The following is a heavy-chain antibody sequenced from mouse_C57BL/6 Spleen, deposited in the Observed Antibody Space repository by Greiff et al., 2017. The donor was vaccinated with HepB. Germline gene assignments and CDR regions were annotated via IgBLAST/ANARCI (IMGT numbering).Heavy chain of an antibody. Sequence: EVMLVESGGGLVKPGGSLKLSCAASGFTFSSYAMSWVRQTPEKRLEWVATISDGGSYTYYPDNVKGRFTISRDNAKNNLYLQMSHLKSEDTAMYYCARGYGYDEGYAMDYWGQGTSVTVSS. J-gene: IGHJ4*01. V-gene: IGHV5-4*03. CDR2: ISDGGSYT. D-gene: IGHD2-2*01. CDR3: ARGYGYDEGYAMDY. CDR1: GFTFSSYA.